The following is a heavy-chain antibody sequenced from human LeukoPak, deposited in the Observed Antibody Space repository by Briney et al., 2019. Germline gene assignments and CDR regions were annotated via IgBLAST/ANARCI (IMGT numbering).Heavy chain of an antibody. CDR1: GGSISSYY. V-gene: IGHV4-4*07. D-gene: IGHD2-15*01. CDR2: IYTSGST. Sequence: PSETLSLTCTVSGGSISSYYWSWIRQPAGKGLEWIGRIYTSGSTNYNPSLKSRVTMSVDTSKNQFSLKLSSVTAADTAVYYCARGRYCSGGSCSDYYYYMDVWGKGTTVTISS. J-gene: IGHJ6*03. CDR3: ARGRYCSGGSCSDYYYYMDV.